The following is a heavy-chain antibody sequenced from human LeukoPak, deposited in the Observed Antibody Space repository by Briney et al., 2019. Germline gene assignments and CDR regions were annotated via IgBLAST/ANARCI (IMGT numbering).Heavy chain of an antibody. CDR3: ARGLWQTTGRYDAFDI. J-gene: IGHJ3*02. D-gene: IGHD4-17*01. CDR1: GFTFSSYW. V-gene: IGHV3-7*01. CDR2: IKQDGSEK. Sequence: SGGSLRLSCAASGFTFSSYWMSWVRQAPGKGLEWVANIKQDGSEKYYVDSVKGRFTISRDNAKNSLYLQMNSLRAEDTAVYYCARGLWQTTGRYDAFDIWGQGTMVTVSS.